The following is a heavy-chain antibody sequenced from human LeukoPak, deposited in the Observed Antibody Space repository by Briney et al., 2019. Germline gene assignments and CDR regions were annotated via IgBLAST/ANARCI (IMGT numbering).Heavy chain of an antibody. D-gene: IGHD6-13*01. CDR3: TKVRSGSSSWALRVFDY. V-gene: IGHV3-23*01. CDR2: ISPAGGTT. J-gene: IGHJ4*02. CDR1: GFTFSSEA. Sequence: GGSLRLSCAVSGFTFSSEAMGWVRQLPGGGLVWVSTISPAGGTTYYAESMKGRFTISRDNSKSTLYLQMNSLRVEDTAVYYCTKVRSGSSSWALRVFDYWGQGALVTVSS.